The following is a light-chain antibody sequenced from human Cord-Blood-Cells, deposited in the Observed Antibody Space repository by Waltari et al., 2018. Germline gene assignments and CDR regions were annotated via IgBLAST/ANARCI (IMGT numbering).Light chain of an antibody. CDR3: SSYTSSSTYV. V-gene: IGLV2-14*01. J-gene: IGLJ1*01. Sequence: QSALTQPASVSGSPGPSSTIPCTGTSSDVGGYNYVSWYQQHPGKAPKLMIYEVSNRPSGVSNRFSGSKSGNTASLTISGLQAEDEADYYCSSYTSSSTYVFGTGTKVTVL. CDR1: SSDVGGYNY. CDR2: EVS.